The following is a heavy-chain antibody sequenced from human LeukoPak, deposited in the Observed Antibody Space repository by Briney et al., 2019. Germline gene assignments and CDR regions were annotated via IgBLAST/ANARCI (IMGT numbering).Heavy chain of an antibody. V-gene: IGHV3-30*03. J-gene: IGHJ4*02. D-gene: IGHD3-22*01. CDR3: ARRDSSGYYAHFDY. CDR1: GFTFSSYG. Sequence: GGSLRLSCAASGFTFSSYGMHWVRQAPGKGLEWVAVISYDGSNKYYADSVKGRFTISRDNSKNTLYLQMNSLRAEDTAVYYRARRDSSGYYAHFDYWGQGTLVTVSS. CDR2: ISYDGSNK.